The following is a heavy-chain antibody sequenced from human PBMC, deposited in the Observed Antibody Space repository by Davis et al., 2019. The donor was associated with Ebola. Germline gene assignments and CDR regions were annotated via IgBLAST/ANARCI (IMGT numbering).Heavy chain of an antibody. D-gene: IGHD3-22*01. Sequence: GESLKISCATSGFIFSSFWMSWVRQAPGKGLEWVANIKQDGSEKYFVDSVEGRFTISRDNAKNSLYLQMNSLRDEDTAVYYCAGFPYYDVSGLYRNLGFDFWGQGTLVTVSS. CDR3: AGFPYYDVSGLYRNLGFDF. CDR1: GFIFSSFW. V-gene: IGHV3-7*01. J-gene: IGHJ4*02. CDR2: IKQDGSEK.